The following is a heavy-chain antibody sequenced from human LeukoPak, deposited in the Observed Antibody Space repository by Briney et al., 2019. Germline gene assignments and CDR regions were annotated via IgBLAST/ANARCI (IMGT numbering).Heavy chain of an antibody. Sequence: PSETLSLTCTVSGGSISGYYWTWIRQPPGKGLEWIGYVSYSGSTYYNPSLKSRVTISVDTSKNQFSLKLSSVTAADTAVYYCAGGPTTGYYYYMDVWGKGTTVTVSS. CDR3: AGGPTTGYYYYMDV. D-gene: IGHD3-9*01. J-gene: IGHJ6*03. CDR1: GGSISGYY. V-gene: IGHV4-59*08. CDR2: VSYSGST.